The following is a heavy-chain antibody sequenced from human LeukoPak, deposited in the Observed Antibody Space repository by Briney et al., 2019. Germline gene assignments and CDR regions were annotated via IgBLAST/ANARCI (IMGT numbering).Heavy chain of an antibody. V-gene: IGHV1-2*02. CDR3: ARDRRSLSRISRAFDI. Sequence: ASVKVSCKASGYTFTGYYMHWVGQAPGQGLEWMGWINPNSGGTNYAQKFQGRVTMTRDTSISTAYMELSRLRSDDTAVYYCARDRRSLSRISRAFDIWGQGTMVTVSS. CDR1: GYTFTGYY. CDR2: INPNSGGT. D-gene: IGHD2-15*01. J-gene: IGHJ3*02.